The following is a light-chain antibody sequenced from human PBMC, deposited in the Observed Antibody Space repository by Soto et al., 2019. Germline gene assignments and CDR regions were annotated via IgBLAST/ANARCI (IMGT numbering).Light chain of an antibody. CDR3: QQSYTTPWT. CDR2: SAS. J-gene: IGKJ1*01. Sequence: DIKMTQSPSSLSASVGDRVTITCRASQSISDYLNWYHQRAGKAPKLLIYSASSLQSGVPPRFSGSGSGTDFTLTISSLQTEDFETYYCQQSYTTPWTFGQGTKVEIK. CDR1: QSISDY. V-gene: IGKV1-39*01.